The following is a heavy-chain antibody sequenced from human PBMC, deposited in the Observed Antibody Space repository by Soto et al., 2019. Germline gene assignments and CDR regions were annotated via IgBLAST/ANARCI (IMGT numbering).Heavy chain of an antibody. D-gene: IGHD3-3*01. CDR3: ARGGRSDGQAAFDF. CDR2: VNHNGRN. Sequence: PSETLPLTCALYGGSFSGYFWNWIRQSPGKGLEWIGQVNHNGRNNYNPSPRSRVTISLDMSKNKICLKLTSVTAADTAVTSCARGGRSDGQAAFDFCGQGTMVTVS. J-gene: IGHJ3*01. CDR1: GGSFSGYF. V-gene: IGHV4-34*01.